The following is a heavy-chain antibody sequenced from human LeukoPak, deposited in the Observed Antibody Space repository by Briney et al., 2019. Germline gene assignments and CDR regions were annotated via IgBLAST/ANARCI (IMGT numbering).Heavy chain of an antibody. Sequence: GGSLRLSCAASGFTFSSYAMHWVRQAPGKGLEWVADLSYDGTNKYYIDSVKGRFTISRDNSKNTLYLQMNSLRGEDTAVYYCARVRRTGYHFYGMDVWDQGTTVTVSS. J-gene: IGHJ6*02. CDR2: LSYDGTNK. CDR3: ARVRRTGYHFYGMDV. D-gene: IGHD3/OR15-3a*01. V-gene: IGHV3-30-3*01. CDR1: GFTFSSYA.